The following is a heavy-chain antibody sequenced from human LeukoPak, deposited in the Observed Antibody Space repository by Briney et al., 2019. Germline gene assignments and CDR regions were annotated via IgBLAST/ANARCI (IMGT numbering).Heavy chain of an antibody. Sequence: SETLSLTCTVSGGSISGYYWSWIRQSAGKGLEWIGRIYTSGSTNYNPSLKSRVTMSVDTSKNQFSLKLSSVTAADMAVYYCVRDSSGYWVWFDPWGQGTLVTVSS. CDR3: VRDSSGYWVWFDP. D-gene: IGHD3-22*01. V-gene: IGHV4-4*07. CDR2: IYTSGST. J-gene: IGHJ5*02. CDR1: GGSISGYY.